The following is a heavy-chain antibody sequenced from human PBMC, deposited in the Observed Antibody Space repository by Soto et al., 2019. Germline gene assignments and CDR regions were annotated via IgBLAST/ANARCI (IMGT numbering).Heavy chain of an antibody. CDR2: IIPIFGTA. Sequence: GASVKVSCKASGGTFSSYAISWVRQAPGQGLEWMGGIIPIFGTANYAQKFQGRVTITADESTSTAYMELSSLRSEDTAVYYCGQGYCTNGVCLSPLWFDPWGQGTLVTVSS. CDR1: GGTFSSYA. CDR3: GQGYCTNGVCLSPLWFDP. J-gene: IGHJ5*02. V-gene: IGHV1-69*13. D-gene: IGHD2-8*01.